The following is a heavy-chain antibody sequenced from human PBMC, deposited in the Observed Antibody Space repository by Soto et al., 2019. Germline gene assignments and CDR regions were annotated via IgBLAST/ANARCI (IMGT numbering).Heavy chain of an antibody. J-gene: IGHJ6*03. CDR1: GGSISSGGYY. CDR2: IYYSGST. CDR3: AGEARNSSPKYYYYMDV. D-gene: IGHD5-18*01. Sequence: QVQLQESGPGLVKPSQTLSLTCTVSGGSISSGGYYWSWIRQHPGKGLEWIGYIYYSGSTYYNPSLKRRVTISVDTTKNQFSLQLSAVTAEDTAVYYCAGEARNSSPKYYYYMDVWGKGTTVTVSS. V-gene: IGHV4-31*03.